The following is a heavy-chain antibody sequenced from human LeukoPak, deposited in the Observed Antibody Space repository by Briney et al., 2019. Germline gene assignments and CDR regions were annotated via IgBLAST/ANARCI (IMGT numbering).Heavy chain of an antibody. V-gene: IGHV3-7*01. CDR2: IKQDGSTK. CDR3: ARDTGGSLDY. D-gene: IGHD2-8*02. J-gene: IGHJ4*02. Sequence: GGSLRLSSAASGFTFSNSWMAWVRRAPGKGLEWVANIKQDGSTKHYADALKGRFTISRDNPKNSVYLQMNSLRADDTAVYYCARDTGGSLDYWGQGILVTVAS. CDR1: GFTFSNSW.